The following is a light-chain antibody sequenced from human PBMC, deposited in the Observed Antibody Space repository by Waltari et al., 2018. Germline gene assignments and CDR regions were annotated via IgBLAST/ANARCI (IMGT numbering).Light chain of an antibody. CDR3: VTWDNSLGGLV. Sequence: QSVLTQPPSVSAAPGQKVTISCSGSSSNIGIRFVSWYQQLPATAPKRLIYDNNKRPAGVPDRFAGSKSGTAATLGIAGLQTGDEADYYCVTWDNSLGGLVIGGGTRLTVL. CDR2: DNN. V-gene: IGLV1-51*01. J-gene: IGLJ3*02. CDR1: SSNIGIRF.